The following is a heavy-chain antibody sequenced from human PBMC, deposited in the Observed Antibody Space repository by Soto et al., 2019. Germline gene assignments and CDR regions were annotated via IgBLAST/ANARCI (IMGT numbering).Heavy chain of an antibody. CDR2: IIPIFGTA. CDR3: ARDPNDYGDYVTNDAFDI. Sequence: QVQLVQSGAEVKKPGSSVKVSCKASGGTFSSYAISWVRQAPGRGLEWMGGIIPIFGTANYAQKFQGRVTITADESTSTAYMELSSLRSEDTAVYYCARDPNDYGDYVTNDAFDIWGQGTMVTVSS. V-gene: IGHV1-69*12. J-gene: IGHJ3*02. CDR1: GGTFSSYA. D-gene: IGHD4-17*01.